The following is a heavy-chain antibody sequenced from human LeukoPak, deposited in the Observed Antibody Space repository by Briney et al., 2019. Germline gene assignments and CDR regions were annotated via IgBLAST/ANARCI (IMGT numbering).Heavy chain of an antibody. D-gene: IGHD1-14*01. CDR3: ARSAPTDWFDP. Sequence: ASVKVSCKASGYTFTGYYMLWVRQAPGQGLEWMGWINPNSGGTNYAQKFQGRVTMTRDTSNSTAYMELSRLRSDNTAVYYCARSAPTDWFDPWGQGTLVTVSS. V-gene: IGHV1-2*02. J-gene: IGHJ5*02. CDR1: GYTFTGYY. CDR2: INPNSGGT.